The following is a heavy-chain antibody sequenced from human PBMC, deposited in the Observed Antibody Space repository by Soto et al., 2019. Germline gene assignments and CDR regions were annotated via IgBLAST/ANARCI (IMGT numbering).Heavy chain of an antibody. J-gene: IGHJ4*02. Sequence: GGSLRLSCAASGFTFDDYAMHWVRQAPGKGLEWVSGISWNSGSIGYADSVKGRFTISRDNAKNSLYLQMNSLRAEDTALYYCAKGGWIQLWSTGTYFDYWGQGTLVTVSS. CDR1: GFTFDDYA. CDR2: ISWNSGSI. V-gene: IGHV3-9*01. D-gene: IGHD5-18*01. CDR3: AKGGWIQLWSTGTYFDY.